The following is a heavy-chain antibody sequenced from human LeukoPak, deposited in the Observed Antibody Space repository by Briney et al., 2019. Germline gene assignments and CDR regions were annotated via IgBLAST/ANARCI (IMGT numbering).Heavy chain of an antibody. Sequence: TLSLTWTVSGGSISSGSYYWSWIRPPAGKGLGWIGRIYTSGSTNYNPPLKSRVTISVATSKNHCSLKLSSVTAADTAVYYCARWSWGSYFLIWGQGTMVTVSS. CDR1: GGSISSGSYY. CDR3: ARWSWGSYFLI. J-gene: IGHJ3*02. CDR2: IYTSGST. V-gene: IGHV4-61*02. D-gene: IGHD1-26*01.